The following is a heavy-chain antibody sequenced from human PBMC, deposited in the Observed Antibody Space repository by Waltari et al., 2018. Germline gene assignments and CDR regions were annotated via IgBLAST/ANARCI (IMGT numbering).Heavy chain of an antibody. CDR1: GGTFSSYA. D-gene: IGHD2-21*01. V-gene: IGHV1-69*01. Sequence: QVQLVQSGAEVKKPGSSVKVSCKASGGTFSSYAISWVRQAPGQGLEWMGGIIPIFGTANYAQKFQGRVTITADESTSTAYMELSSLRSEDTAVYYCARDRPLERAYCGGDCPFRDAFDIWGQGTMVTVSS. J-gene: IGHJ3*02. CDR2: IIPIFGTA. CDR3: ARDRPLERAYCGGDCPFRDAFDI.